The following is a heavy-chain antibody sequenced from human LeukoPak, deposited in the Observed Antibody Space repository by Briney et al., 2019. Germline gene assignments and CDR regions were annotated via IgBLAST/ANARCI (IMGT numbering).Heavy chain of an antibody. CDR2: IYYSGST. J-gene: IGHJ4*02. CDR3: AGRSARYFDS. V-gene: IGHV4-59*01. Sequence: SETLSLTCTVSGGSISSYYWSWIRQPPGKGLEWIGYIYYSGSTNYNPSLKSRVTISVDTSKNQFSLKLSSVTAADTAVYYCAGRSARYFDSWGQGTPVTVSS. D-gene: IGHD1-26*01. CDR1: GGSISSYY.